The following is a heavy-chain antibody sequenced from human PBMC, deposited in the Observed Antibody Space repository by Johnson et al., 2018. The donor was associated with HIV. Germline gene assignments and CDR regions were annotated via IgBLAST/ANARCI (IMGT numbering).Heavy chain of an antibody. J-gene: IGHJ3*02. CDR2: IYSGGST. Sequence: VLLVESGGGLVQPGGSLRLSCAASGFTVSSNYMSWVRQAPGKGLEWVSVIYSGGSTYYADSVKGRFTISRDNAKNSLYLQMNSLRAEDTAVYYCARRTVVTPGAFDIWGQGTMVTVSS. CDR3: ARRTVVTPGAFDI. CDR1: GFTVSSNY. V-gene: IGHV3-66*04. D-gene: IGHD4-23*01.